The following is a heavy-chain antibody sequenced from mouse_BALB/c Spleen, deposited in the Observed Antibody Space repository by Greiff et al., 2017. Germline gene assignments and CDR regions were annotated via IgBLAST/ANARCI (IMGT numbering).Heavy chain of an antibody. CDR3: AIGDGGAMDY. Sequence: EVHLVESGGGLVQPGGSRKLSCAASGFTFSSFGMHWVRQAPEKGLEWVAYISSGSSTIYYADTVKGRSTIAGDNPKNTLFLQMTSLRSEDTAMYYCAIGDGGAMDYWGQGTSVTVSS. CDR1: GFTFSSFG. J-gene: IGHJ4*01. CDR2: ISSGSSTI. V-gene: IGHV5-17*02. D-gene: IGHD3-1*01.